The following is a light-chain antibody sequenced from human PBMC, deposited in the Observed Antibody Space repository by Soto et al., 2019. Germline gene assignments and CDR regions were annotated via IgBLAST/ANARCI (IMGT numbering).Light chain of an antibody. J-gene: IGLJ1*01. CDR3: SAWDDSLSRYV. CDR1: SSNIGSNY. CDR2: RNN. Sequence: QSVLTQPPSASGTPGQRVTISCSGSSSNIGSNYVYWYQQLPGTAPKLLIYRNNQRPSGVHDRFSGSKSGTSDSLAISGLRSEDEADYYWSAWDDSLSRYVFGTGTKVTVL. V-gene: IGLV1-47*01.